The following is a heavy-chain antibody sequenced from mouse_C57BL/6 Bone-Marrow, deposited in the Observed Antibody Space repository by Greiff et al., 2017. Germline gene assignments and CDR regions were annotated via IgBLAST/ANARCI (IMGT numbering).Heavy chain of an antibody. CDR3: ARYPLFAY. V-gene: IGHV1-72*01. CDR1: GYTFTSYW. Sequence: QVQLKQPGAELVKPGASVKLSCKASGYTFTSYWMHWVKQRPGRGLEWIGRIDPNSGGTKYNEKFKSKATMTVDKPSSTAYMQLSSLTSEGSAVYYCARYPLFAYWGQGTLVTVSA. J-gene: IGHJ3*01. CDR2: IDPNSGGT. D-gene: IGHD2-3*01.